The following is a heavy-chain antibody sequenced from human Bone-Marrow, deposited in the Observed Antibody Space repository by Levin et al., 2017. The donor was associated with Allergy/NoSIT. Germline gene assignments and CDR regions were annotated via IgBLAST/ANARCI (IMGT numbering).Heavy chain of an antibody. CDR2: IHHRGST. J-gene: IGHJ3*01. CDR1: GGSLSGYY. CDR3: TRGGIAARSRAGAFDV. D-gene: IGHD6-6*01. V-gene: IGHV4-34*01. Sequence: ASETLSLTCAVYGGSLSGYYWSWIRQSPGKGLEWTGEIHHRGSTNYNPSLKSRVTISVDTSKNQVSLKLTSVTAADTAIYYCTRGGIAARSRAGAFDVWSQGTLVTVSS.